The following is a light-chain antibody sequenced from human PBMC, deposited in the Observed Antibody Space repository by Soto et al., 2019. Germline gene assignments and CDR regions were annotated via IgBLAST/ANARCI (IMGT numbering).Light chain of an antibody. Sequence: EIVLTQSPATLSLSPGERATLSCRASQSVSSYLAWYQQKPGQAPRLLIYDASNRATGIPARFSGSGSGTDFSLTISSLETEDFAVYCCQHRSNWPSWTFGQGTKVEIK. CDR1: QSVSSY. CDR2: DAS. J-gene: IGKJ1*01. CDR3: QHRSNWPSWT. V-gene: IGKV3-11*01.